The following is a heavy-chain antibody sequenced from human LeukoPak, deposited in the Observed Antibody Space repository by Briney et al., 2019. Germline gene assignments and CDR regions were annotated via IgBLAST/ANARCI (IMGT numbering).Heavy chain of an antibody. V-gene: IGHV1-46*01. J-gene: IGHJ4*02. CDR1: GYTFTSYY. D-gene: IGHD6-13*01. CDR3: ASSPRKGIAAAGRDPPDY. CDR2: INPSGGST. Sequence: ASVKVSCKASGYTFTSYYMHWVRQAPGQGLEWMGIINPSGGSTSYAQKFQGRVTMTRDTSTSTVYMELSSLRPEDTAVYYCASSPRKGIAAAGRDPPDYWGQGTLVTVSS.